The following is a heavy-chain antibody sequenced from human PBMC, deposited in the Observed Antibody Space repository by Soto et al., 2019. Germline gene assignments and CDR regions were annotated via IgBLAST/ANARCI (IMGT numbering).Heavy chain of an antibody. D-gene: IGHD3-9*01. J-gene: IGHJ4*02. Sequence: QVQLVQSGAEVKKPWSSVKVSCKASGGTFSSYAISWVRQAPGQGLEWMGGIIPIFSTAKYAQKFLGRVTITADESTSTAYKELSSLRSDDTAVYYCPSGGSYDILTGSLPPFDYWGQGTLVTVSS. V-gene: IGHV1-69*12. CDR2: IIPIFSTA. CDR1: GGTFSSYA. CDR3: PSGGSYDILTGSLPPFDY.